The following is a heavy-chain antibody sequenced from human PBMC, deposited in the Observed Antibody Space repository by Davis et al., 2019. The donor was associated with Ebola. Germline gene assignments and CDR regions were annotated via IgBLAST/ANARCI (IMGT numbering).Heavy chain of an antibody. D-gene: IGHD6-6*01. CDR1: GFTFSSYS. V-gene: IGHV3-48*01. CDR2: ISSSSSTI. CDR3: AKDASRIAALAPANYFDY. Sequence: PGGSLRLSCAASGFTFSSYSMNWVRQAPGKGLERVSYISSSSSTIYYADSVKGRFTISRDNAKNSLYLQMNSLRAEDTAVYYCAKDASRIAALAPANYFDYWGQGTLVTVSS. J-gene: IGHJ4*02.